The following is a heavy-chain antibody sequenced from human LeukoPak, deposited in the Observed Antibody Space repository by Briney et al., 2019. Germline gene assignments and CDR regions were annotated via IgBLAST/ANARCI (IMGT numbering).Heavy chain of an antibody. CDR2: ISSSSSTI. J-gene: IGHJ5*02. D-gene: IGHD3-22*01. CDR3: ARGPYYYDSENWFDP. V-gene: IGHV3-48*02. Sequence: GGSLRLSCAASGFTFSSYSMNWVRQAPGKGLEWVSYISSSSSTIYYADSVKGRFTISRDNAKNSLYLQMNSLRDEDTAVYYCARGPYYYDSENWFDPWGQGTLVTVSS. CDR1: GFTFSSYS.